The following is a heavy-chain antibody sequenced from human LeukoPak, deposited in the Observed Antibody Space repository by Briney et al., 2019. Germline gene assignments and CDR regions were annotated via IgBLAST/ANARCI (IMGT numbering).Heavy chain of an antibody. J-gene: IGHJ4*02. D-gene: IGHD2-21*02. CDR2: ISAYNGNT. Sequence: ASVTVSCTASGYTFTSYGISWVRQAPGQGLEWMGWISAYNGNTNYAQKLQGRVTMTTDTSTSTAYMELRSLRSDDTAVYYCARIVDAYCGGDCYSTFDYWGQGTLVTVSS. CDR1: GYTFTSYG. CDR3: ARIVDAYCGGDCYSTFDY. V-gene: IGHV1-18*01.